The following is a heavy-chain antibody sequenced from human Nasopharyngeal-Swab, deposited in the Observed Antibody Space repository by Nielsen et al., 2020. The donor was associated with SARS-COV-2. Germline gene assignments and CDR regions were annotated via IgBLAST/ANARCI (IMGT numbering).Heavy chain of an antibody. CDR2: VYPGNSEV. D-gene: IGHD5-24*01. Sequence: GGSLRLSCMASGSSFVNHWIGWVCQQPGKGLEWMGMVYPGNSEVAYSPSFQGQVTISADKSINTAYLQWSSLRASDTAMYFCARRAARDGYNYEVDPWGQGTLVTVSS. V-gene: IGHV5-51*01. CDR3: ARRAARDGYNYEVDP. CDR1: GSSFVNHW. J-gene: IGHJ5*02.